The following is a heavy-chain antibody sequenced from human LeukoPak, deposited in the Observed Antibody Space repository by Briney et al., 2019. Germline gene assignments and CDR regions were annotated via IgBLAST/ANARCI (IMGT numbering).Heavy chain of an antibody. V-gene: IGHV3-23*01. CDR2: ISGIGGST. Sequence: GGSLRLSCAASGFTFGSYAMSWVRQAPGKGLEWVSAISGIGGSTYYADSVKGRFTISRDNAKNSLYLQMNSLRDEDTAVYYCTTSYSSSWYASGTDYWGQGTLVTVSS. D-gene: IGHD6-13*01. J-gene: IGHJ4*02. CDR1: GFTFGSYA. CDR3: TTSYSSSWYASGTDY.